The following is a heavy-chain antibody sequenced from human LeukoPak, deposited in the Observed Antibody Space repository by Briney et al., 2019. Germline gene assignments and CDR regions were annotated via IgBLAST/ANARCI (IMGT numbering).Heavy chain of an antibody. CDR3: ARYYDILTGYFPAGIDY. CDR2: IYYSGST. CDR1: GGSISSSSYY. D-gene: IGHD3-9*01. V-gene: IGHV4-39*01. Sequence: PSGTLSLTCTVSGGSISSSSYYWGWVRQPPGKGLEWIGSIYYSGSTYYNPSLKSRVTISVDTSKNQFSLKLSSVTAADTAVYYCARYYDILTGYFPAGIDYWGQGTLVTVSS. J-gene: IGHJ4*02.